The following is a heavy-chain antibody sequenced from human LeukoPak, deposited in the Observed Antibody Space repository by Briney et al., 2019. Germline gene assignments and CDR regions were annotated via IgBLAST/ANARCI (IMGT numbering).Heavy chain of an antibody. D-gene: IGHD1-26*01. Sequence: PGRSLRLSCAASGFTFSSYGMHWVRQAPGKGLEWVAVISYDGSNKYYADSVKGRFTISRDNSKNTLYLQMNSLRAEDTAVYYCARSETVRGSYGDYWGQGTLVTVSS. V-gene: IGHV3-30*03. CDR1: GFTFSSYG. CDR2: ISYDGSNK. CDR3: ARSETVRGSYGDY. J-gene: IGHJ4*02.